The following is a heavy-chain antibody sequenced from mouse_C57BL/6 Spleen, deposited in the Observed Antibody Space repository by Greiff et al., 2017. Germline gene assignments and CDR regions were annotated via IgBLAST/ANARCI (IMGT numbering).Heavy chain of an antibody. CDR2: ISDGGSYT. Sequence: EVNVVESGGGLVKPGGSLKLSCAASGFTFSSYAMSWVRQTPEKRLEWVATISDGGSYTYYPDNVKGRFTISRDNAKNNLYLQMSHLKSEDTAMYYCARRRSGGFAYWGQGTLVTVSA. CDR3: ARRRSGGFAY. J-gene: IGHJ3*01. V-gene: IGHV5-4*03. D-gene: IGHD1-3*01. CDR1: GFTFSSYA.